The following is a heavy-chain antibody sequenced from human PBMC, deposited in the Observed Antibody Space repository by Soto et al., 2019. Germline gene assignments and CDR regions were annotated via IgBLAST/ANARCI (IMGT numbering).Heavy chain of an antibody. V-gene: IGHV5-51*01. D-gene: IGHD3-10*01. CDR2: IYPGDSDT. Sequence: GESLKISCKGSGYSFTSYWIGWVRQMPGKGLEWMGIIYPGDSDTRYSPSFQGQVTISADTSISTAYLQWSSLKASDTAMYYCARQTAEELKYYYGSGSYSSYMDVWGKGTTVSGSS. CDR3: ARQTAEELKYYYGSGSYSSYMDV. J-gene: IGHJ6*03. CDR1: GYSFTSYW.